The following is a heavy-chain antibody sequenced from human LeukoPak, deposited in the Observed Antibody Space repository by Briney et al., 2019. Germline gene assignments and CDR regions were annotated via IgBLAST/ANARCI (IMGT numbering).Heavy chain of an antibody. CDR3: ANNFDY. CDR2: IYYDGSNK. Sequence: GKSLRLSCATSGFTFSNYGMHWVRQAPGKGLEWVALIYYDGSNKYYADSVKGRFIISRDNSRSTLYLQMNSLRVEDTAVYYCANNFDYWGQGTLVTVSS. CDR1: GFTFSNYG. V-gene: IGHV3-33*06. J-gene: IGHJ4*02.